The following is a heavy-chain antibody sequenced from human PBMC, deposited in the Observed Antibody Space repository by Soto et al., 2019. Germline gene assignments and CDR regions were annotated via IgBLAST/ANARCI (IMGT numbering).Heavy chain of an antibody. Sequence: SETLSLTCIVSGESISSSSYYWGWIRQRPGKGLEWIGSIYYSGRTYYNPSFKSRVTISIDTSKNQFSLKLSSVTATDTAVYYCARQRTTVVTQAYFDHWGQGALVTVSS. J-gene: IGHJ4*02. CDR1: GESISSSSYY. V-gene: IGHV4-39*01. CDR3: ARQRTTVVTQAYFDH. D-gene: IGHD2-21*02. CDR2: IYYSGRT.